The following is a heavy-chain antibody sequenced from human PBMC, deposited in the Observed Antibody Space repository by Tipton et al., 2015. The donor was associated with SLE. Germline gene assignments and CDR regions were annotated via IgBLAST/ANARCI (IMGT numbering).Heavy chain of an antibody. J-gene: IGHJ4*02. CDR2: ITGSGDST. CDR3: AKTTRGAVAADY. Sequence: VQLVQSGGGLVQPGGSLRLSCTTSEITLRNYAMSWVRQAPGKGLEWVSIITGSGDSTYYADSVKGRFTVSRDNSENTLYLQINSLRVDDTAIYFCAKTTRGAVAADYWGQGTLVIVSS. D-gene: IGHD6-19*01. V-gene: IGHV3-23*04. CDR1: EITLRNYA.